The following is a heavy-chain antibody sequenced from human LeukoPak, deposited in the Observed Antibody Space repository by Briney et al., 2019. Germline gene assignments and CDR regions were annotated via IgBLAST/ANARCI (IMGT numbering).Heavy chain of an antibody. Sequence: GGSLRLSCVASGFTFSSYEMNWVRQAPGKGLEWVSYISDTPNTMYYVDSVKGRFTISRDNAKNSLFLQMNSLRVDDTAVYYCAREYTGSEYFDYWGQGTLVTVSS. CDR2: ISDTPNTM. V-gene: IGHV3-48*03. D-gene: IGHD5-12*01. CDR1: GFTFSSYE. J-gene: IGHJ4*02. CDR3: AREYTGSEYFDY.